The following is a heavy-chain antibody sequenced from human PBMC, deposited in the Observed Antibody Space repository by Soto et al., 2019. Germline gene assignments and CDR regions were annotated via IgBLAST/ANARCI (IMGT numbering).Heavy chain of an antibody. CDR3: ARMGARYSSSSVFDY. D-gene: IGHD6-6*01. Sequence: SETLSLTCTVSGVSISSYCWSWIRQPPGKGLEWIGYIYYSGSTNYNPSLKSRVTISVDTSKNQFSLKLSSVTAADTAVYYCARMGARYSSSSVFDYWGQGTLVTVSS. J-gene: IGHJ4*02. CDR2: IYYSGST. CDR1: GVSISSYC. V-gene: IGHV4-59*01.